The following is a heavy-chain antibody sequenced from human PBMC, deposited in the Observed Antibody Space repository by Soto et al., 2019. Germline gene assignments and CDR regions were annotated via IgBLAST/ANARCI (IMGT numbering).Heavy chain of an antibody. V-gene: IGHV1-2*02. Sequence: QVQLVQSGAEVKKPGASVKVSYVASGYTFTDHYIHWVRQAPGQGLEWMGWINPLSGDTIYAQKFQGRVTLTRDTSISTAYMELSRLRSVDTAVYYCSRGRTVNFYGMDVWGQGTTVTVSS. CDR3: SRGRTVNFYGMDV. D-gene: IGHD4-17*01. CDR1: GYTFTDHY. J-gene: IGHJ6*02. CDR2: INPLSGDT.